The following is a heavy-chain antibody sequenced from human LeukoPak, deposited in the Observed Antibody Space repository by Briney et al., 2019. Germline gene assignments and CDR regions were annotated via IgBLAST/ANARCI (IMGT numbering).Heavy chain of an antibody. J-gene: IGHJ4*02. Sequence: ASVKVSCKASGYTLTGYYMHWVRQPPGQGLEWMGWINPNSGGTNYAQKFQGRVTMTRDTSISTAYMELSRLGSDDTAVYYCARDGASGYLADYWGQGTLVTVSS. D-gene: IGHD3-3*01. CDR3: ARDGASGYLADY. CDR1: GYTLTGYY. V-gene: IGHV1-2*02. CDR2: INPNSGGT.